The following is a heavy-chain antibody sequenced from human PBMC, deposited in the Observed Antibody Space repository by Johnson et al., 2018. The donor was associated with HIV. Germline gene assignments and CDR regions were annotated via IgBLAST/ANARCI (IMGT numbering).Heavy chain of an antibody. CDR2: IKQDGSEK. J-gene: IGHJ3*02. CDR3: ARGYYDFWSGYLDAFDI. CDR1: GFTFSSYW. Sequence: VQLVESGGGLVKPGGSLRLSCAASGFTFSSYWMSWVRQAPGKGLEWVANIKQDGSEKYYVDSVKGRFTISRDNSKNTLYLQMNSLRAEDTAVYYCARGYYDFWSGYLDAFDIWGQGTMVTVSS. D-gene: IGHD3-3*01. V-gene: IGHV3-7*05.